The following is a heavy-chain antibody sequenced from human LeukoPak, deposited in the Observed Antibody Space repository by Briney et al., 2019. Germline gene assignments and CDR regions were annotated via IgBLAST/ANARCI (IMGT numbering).Heavy chain of an antibody. CDR3: ARLVAETTSWYFDL. V-gene: IGHV1-8*01. J-gene: IGHJ2*01. CDR2: MNPNSGNT. D-gene: IGHD2-15*01. CDR1: GYTFTSYD. Sequence: ASVKVSCKASGYTFTSYDINWVRQATGQGLEWMGWMNPNSGNTGYAQKFQGRVTMTRNTSISTAYMELSSLRSEDTAVYYCARLVAETTSWYFDLWGRGTLVTVSS.